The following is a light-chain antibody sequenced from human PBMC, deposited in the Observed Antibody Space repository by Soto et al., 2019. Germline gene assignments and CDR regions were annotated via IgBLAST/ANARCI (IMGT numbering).Light chain of an antibody. Sequence: RSWLPGETATLSCKASEPIKTFYFGWYQHKPGQSPRLLINGVYTRATGIPDRFSGSGSGTDFTLTISSLQPEDVGTYFCQQTYSTPPWTFGQGTKVDIK. J-gene: IGKJ1*01. V-gene: IGKV3-20*01. CDR2: GVY. CDR1: EPIKTFY. CDR3: QQTYSTPPWT.